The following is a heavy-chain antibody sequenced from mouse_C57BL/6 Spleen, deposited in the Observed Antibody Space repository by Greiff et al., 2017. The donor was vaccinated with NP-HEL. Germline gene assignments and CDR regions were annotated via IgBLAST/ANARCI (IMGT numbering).Heavy chain of an antibody. V-gene: IGHV1-64*01. CDR2: IHPNSGST. CDR3: ARGWENYAMDY. J-gene: IGHJ4*01. CDR1: GYTFTSYW. Sequence: QVQLQQSGAELVKPGASVKLSCKASGYTFTSYWMHWVKQRPGQGLEWIGMIHPNSGSTNYNEKFKSKATLTVDKSSSTAYMQLSSLTSEDSAVYYCARGWENYAMDYWGQGTSVTVSS. D-gene: IGHD1-1*02.